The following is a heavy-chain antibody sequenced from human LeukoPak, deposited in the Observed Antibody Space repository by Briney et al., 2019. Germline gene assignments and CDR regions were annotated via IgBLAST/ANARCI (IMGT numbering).Heavy chain of an antibody. CDR1: GFTFATSW. V-gene: IGHV3-15*01. D-gene: IGHD1-14*01. CDR2: IKTKTDGGTT. Sequence: GGSPRLSCAVSGFTFATSWMSWVRQAPGKGLEWVGRIKTKTDGGTTDYAAPVKGRFTISRDDSKNTLYLQMNSLKTEDTAVYYCGTGSAFDFWGRGTMVTVSS. CDR3: GTGSAFDF. J-gene: IGHJ3*01.